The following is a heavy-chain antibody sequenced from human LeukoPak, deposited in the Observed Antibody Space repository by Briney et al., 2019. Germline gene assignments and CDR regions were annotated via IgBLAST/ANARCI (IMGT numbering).Heavy chain of an antibody. CDR2: INPDGSST. J-gene: IGHJ4*02. CDR3: ARHTLGSSGSVD. D-gene: IGHD3-22*01. CDR1: GFTFSSYA. V-gene: IGHV3-74*01. Sequence: GRSLRLSCAASGFTFSSYAMHWVRQAPGKGLVWVSRINPDGSSTNYADSVKGRFTISRDNAKNTLYLQMNSLRAEDTAVYYCARHTLGSSGSVDWGQGTLVTVSS.